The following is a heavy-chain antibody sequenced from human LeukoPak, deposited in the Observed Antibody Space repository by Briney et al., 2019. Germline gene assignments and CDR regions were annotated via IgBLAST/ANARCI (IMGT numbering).Heavy chain of an antibody. J-gene: IGHJ5*02. CDR3: ASFWGRGVVPAADNWFDP. V-gene: IGHV1-8*01. D-gene: IGHD2-2*01. Sequence: GASVKVSCKASGYTFTSYDINWVRQATGQGLEWMGWMNPNSGNTGYAQKFQGRVTMTRNTSISTAYMELSSLRSEDTAVYYCASFWGRGVVPAADNWFDPWGQGTLVTVSS. CDR1: GYTFTSYD. CDR2: MNPNSGNT.